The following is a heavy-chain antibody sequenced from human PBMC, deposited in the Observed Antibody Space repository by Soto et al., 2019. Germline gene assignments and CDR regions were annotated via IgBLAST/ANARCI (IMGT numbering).Heavy chain of an antibody. CDR1: GGTFSNYA. Sequence: QVQLVQSGAEVKKPGSSVKVSCKASGGTFSNYAINWVRQAPAQGLEWMGGIIPIFGTANYAQKFQGRVTITADESTSTAYLDLSRLRSEDTAVYYCARPVEMATISRSYLFYWGQGTLVTVSS. J-gene: IGHJ4*02. CDR2: IIPIFGTA. V-gene: IGHV1-69*01. CDR3: ARPVEMATISRSYLFY. D-gene: IGHD5-12*01.